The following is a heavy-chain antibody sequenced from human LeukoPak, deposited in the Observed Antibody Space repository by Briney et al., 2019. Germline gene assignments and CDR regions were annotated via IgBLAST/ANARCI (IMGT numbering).Heavy chain of an antibody. CDR3: AREAYYYDSSGQNTLGY. Sequence: SETLSLTCVVYGGSFSGYYWSWIRQPPGKGLEWIGEINHSGSTNYNPSLKSRVTISVDTSKTQFSLKLSSVTAADTAVYYCAREAYYYDSSGQNTLGYWGQGTLVTVSS. CDR2: INHSGST. CDR1: GGSFSGYY. V-gene: IGHV4-34*01. J-gene: IGHJ4*02. D-gene: IGHD3-22*01.